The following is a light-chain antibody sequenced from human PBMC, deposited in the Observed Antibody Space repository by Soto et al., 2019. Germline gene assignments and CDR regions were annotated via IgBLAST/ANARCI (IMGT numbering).Light chain of an antibody. CDR1: SSDVGRYNY. V-gene: IGLV2-8*01. J-gene: IGLJ2*01. CDR3: SSYVGSNSFE. Sequence: QSVLTQPPSASGSPGQSVTISCTGTSSDVGRYNYVSWYQQHPGKVPKLMIYEVTTRPSGVPDRFSGSKSGNTASLTVSGLQAEDEADYYCSSYVGSNSFEFGGGTKVTVL. CDR2: EVT.